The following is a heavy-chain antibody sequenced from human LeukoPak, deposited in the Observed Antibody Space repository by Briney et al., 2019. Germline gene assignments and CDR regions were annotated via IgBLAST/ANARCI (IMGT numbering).Heavy chain of an antibody. CDR1: GGSISSYY. CDR3: ARDQGATMVRGVIPIL. J-gene: IGHJ4*02. CDR2: ISYSGST. D-gene: IGHD3-10*01. Sequence: SETLSLTCTVSGGSISSYYWSWIRQPPGKGREGRGYISYSGSTNYNPSLKSRVTISVDTSKNQFSLKLSSVTAADTAVYYCARDQGATMVRGVIPILWGQGTLVTVSS. V-gene: IGHV4-59*01.